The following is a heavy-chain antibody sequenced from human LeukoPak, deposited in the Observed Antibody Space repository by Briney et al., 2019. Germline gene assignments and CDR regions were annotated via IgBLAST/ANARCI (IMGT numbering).Heavy chain of an antibody. Sequence: PGGSLRLSCAASGFTFSSYEMNWVRQAPGKGLEWVSYISSSGSTKYYADSVKGRFTISRDNAKNSLYLQMNSLRAEDTAVYYCAREVLSTGFPIGTYYYDSSGYRRHFDYWRQGTLVTVSS. CDR3: AREVLSTGFPIGTYYYDSSGYRRHFDY. J-gene: IGHJ4*02. CDR1: GFTFSSYE. V-gene: IGHV3-48*03. D-gene: IGHD3-22*01. CDR2: ISSSGSTK.